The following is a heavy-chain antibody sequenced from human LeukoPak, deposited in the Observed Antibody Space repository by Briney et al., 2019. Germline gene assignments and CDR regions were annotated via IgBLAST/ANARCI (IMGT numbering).Heavy chain of an antibody. CDR1: GFTFSSYA. J-gene: IGHJ4*02. CDR2: TSGSGDIT. Sequence: GGSLRLSCAASGFTFSSYAMSWVRQAPGTGLEWVSTTSGSGDITYYADSVKGRFTISRDNSKNTLYLQMNSLRAEDTAVYYCAKGGGSVAAHYFDYWGQGTLVTVSS. CDR3: AKGGGSVAAHYFDY. V-gene: IGHV3-23*01. D-gene: IGHD6-6*01.